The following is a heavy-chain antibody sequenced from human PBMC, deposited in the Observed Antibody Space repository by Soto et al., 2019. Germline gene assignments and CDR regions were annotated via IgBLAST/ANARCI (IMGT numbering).Heavy chain of an antibody. CDR3: ARELCSGSWSLQP. D-gene: IGHD6-13*01. V-gene: IGHV1-69*01. J-gene: IGHJ5*02. Sequence: QVQLVQSGAEVKKPGSSVKVSCKASGGTFSSYAISWVRQAPGQGLEWMGGIIPIFGTANYAQKFQGSVTITADEATSTAYMELSSLRSEDTAVYYCARELCSGSWSLQPWGQGTLVTVSS. CDR2: IIPIFGTA. CDR1: GGTFSSYA.